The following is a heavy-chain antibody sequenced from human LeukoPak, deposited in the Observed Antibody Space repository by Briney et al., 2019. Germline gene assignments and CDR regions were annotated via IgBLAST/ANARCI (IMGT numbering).Heavy chain of an antibody. CDR2: IDPSDSYT. CDR3: ARQPTVTANWFDP. D-gene: IGHD4-17*01. J-gene: IGHJ5*02. Sequence: RPGESLKISCKGSGYSLTSYWISWVRQMPGKGLEWMGRIDPSDSYTNYSPSFQGHVTISADKSITTAYLQWSSLKASDTAMYYCARQPTVTANWFDPWGQGTLVTVSS. V-gene: IGHV5-10-1*01. CDR1: GYSLTSYW.